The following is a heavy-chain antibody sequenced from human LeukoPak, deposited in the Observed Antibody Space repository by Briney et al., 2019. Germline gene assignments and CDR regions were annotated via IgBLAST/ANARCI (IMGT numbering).Heavy chain of an antibody. CDR3: AREVASPGGYDY. Sequence: SQTLSLTCTVSGGPISSGDYYWSWIRQPPGKGLEWNGCIYYSGSTYYNPSLKSRVTISVDTSKNQFSLKLSSVTAADTAVYYCAREVASPGGYDYWGQGTLVTVSS. J-gene: IGHJ4*02. CDR1: GGPISSGDYY. CDR2: IYYSGST. D-gene: IGHD2-15*01. V-gene: IGHV4-30-4*01.